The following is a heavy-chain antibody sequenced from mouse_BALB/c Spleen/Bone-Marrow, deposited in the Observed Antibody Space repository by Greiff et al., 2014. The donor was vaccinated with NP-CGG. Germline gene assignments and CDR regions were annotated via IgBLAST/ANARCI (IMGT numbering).Heavy chain of an antibody. CDR2: IWRGGST. CDR3: AKNGNWYFDV. J-gene: IGHJ1*01. D-gene: IGHD1-1*02. CDR1: GFSLSSYG. Sequence: VKLMESGPGLVQPSQSLSITCTVSGFSLSSYGVHWVRQSPGKGLEWLGVIWRGGSTDYNAAFMSRLSITKDNSKSQVFFKMNSLQADDTAVYYCAKNGNWYFDVWGAGTTVTVSS. V-gene: IGHV2-5*01.